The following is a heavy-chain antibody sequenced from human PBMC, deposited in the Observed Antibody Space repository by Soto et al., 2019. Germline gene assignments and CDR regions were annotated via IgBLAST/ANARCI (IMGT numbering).Heavy chain of an antibody. V-gene: IGHV1-69*13. CDR3: AGYGSGSYYYIPYYYGMDV. J-gene: IGHJ6*02. D-gene: IGHD3-10*01. CDR2: IIPIFGTA. CDR1: GGTFSSYA. Sequence: SVKVSCKASGGTFSSYAISWVRQAPGQGLEWMGGIIPIFGTANYAQKFQGRVTITADESTSTAYMELSSLGSEDTAVYYCAGYGSGSYYYIPYYYGMDVWGQGTKVTVSS.